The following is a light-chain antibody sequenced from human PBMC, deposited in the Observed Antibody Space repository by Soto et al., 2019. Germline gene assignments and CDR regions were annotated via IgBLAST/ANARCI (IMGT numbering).Light chain of an antibody. V-gene: IGLV2-14*01. J-gene: IGLJ2*01. CDR1: SSDVGGYDY. CDR3: TSYTSSSTRV. Sequence: QSARTQPASVSGSPGQSITISCTGTSSDVGGYDYVSWYQQHAGKAPKLMIFEVSNRPSGVSNRFSGSKSGNTASLTISGLQADDEADYYCTSYTSSSTRVFGGGTKVTVL. CDR2: EVS.